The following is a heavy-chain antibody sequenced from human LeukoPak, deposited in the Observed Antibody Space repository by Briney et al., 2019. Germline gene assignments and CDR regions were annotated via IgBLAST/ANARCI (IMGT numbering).Heavy chain of an antibody. CDR1: GFTVITHD. D-gene: IGHD1-14*01. Sequence: PGGALRLSCAASGFTVITHDMTWVRQAPGKGLEWVSVLYSDGNTKYADSVQGRFTISRDNSKNTLYLEMNRLSPEDAAVYYCARGVEPLAANTLAYWGQGTLVTVSS. CDR3: ARGVEPLAANTLAY. V-gene: IGHV3-53*01. CDR2: LYSDGNT. J-gene: IGHJ4*02.